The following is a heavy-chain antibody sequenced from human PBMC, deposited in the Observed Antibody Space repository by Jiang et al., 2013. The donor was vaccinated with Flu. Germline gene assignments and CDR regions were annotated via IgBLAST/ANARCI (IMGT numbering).Heavy chain of an antibody. CDR1: GFSFSTYA. J-gene: IGHJ6*02. V-gene: IGHV3-30-3*01. CDR3: ARDASCSGIKCYYHNGMDI. Sequence: VQLVESGGGVVQPGRSLRLSCTASGFSFSTYAMHWVRQTPGKGLEWVAIISNDGNNKDYVDSVKGRFTTSRDNSKNTLYLQMNSLRIEDTAVYYCARDASCSGIKCYYHNGMDIWGQGTTVTVSS. CDR2: ISNDGNNK. D-gene: IGHD3-22*01.